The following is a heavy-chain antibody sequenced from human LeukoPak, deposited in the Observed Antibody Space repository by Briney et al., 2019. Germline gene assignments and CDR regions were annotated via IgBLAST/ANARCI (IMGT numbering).Heavy chain of an antibody. D-gene: IGHD2-2*01. V-gene: IGHV3-74*01. CDR3: ARLGYTSSYYYFDY. Sequence: GGSLRLSCAASGFTFSSYWMRWVRQAPGKGLMWVSRINSDGYSLSYADSVKGRFTISRDNAKNTLYLQMNSLRAEDTAVYYCARLGYTSSYYYFDYWGQGTLVTVSS. CDR2: INSDGYSL. CDR1: GFTFSSYW. J-gene: IGHJ4*02.